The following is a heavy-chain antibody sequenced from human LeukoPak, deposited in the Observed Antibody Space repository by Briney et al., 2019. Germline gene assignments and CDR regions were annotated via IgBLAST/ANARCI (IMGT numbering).Heavy chain of an antibody. V-gene: IGHV3-21*06. CDR2: IDSSGGYM. Sequence: GGSLRLSCVTSGFIFSDYEMNWARQAPGKGLEWVSSIDSSGGYMFYADSVKGRFIISRDNAKDSLYLQMNSLRVEDTAVYYCLRGDRRDYWGQGTLVTVSS. CDR1: GFIFSDYE. CDR3: LRGDRRDY. J-gene: IGHJ4*02.